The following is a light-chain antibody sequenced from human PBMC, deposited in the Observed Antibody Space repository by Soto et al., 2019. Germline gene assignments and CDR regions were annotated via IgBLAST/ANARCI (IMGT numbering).Light chain of an antibody. Sequence: QAVVTQPPSVSGAPGQRVTISCTGSSSNIGAGYDVHWYQQLPGTAPKLLIYGNSNRPSGVPDRFSGSKSGTSASLAITGLQAEVEADYYCQSYDSSLSGSVFGGGTKLTVL. J-gene: IGLJ3*02. CDR3: QSYDSSLSGSV. CDR2: GNS. V-gene: IGLV1-40*01. CDR1: SSNIGAGYD.